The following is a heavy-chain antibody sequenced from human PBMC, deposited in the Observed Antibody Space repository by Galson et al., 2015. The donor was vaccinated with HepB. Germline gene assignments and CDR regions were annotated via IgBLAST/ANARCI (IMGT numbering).Heavy chain of an antibody. CDR2: IDPSDSYT. Sequence: QSGAEVKKPGESLRISCKVSGDSLTNYWINWVRQMPGKGLEWMGRIDPSDSYTNYSPSFQGHVTIATDKSISTAYLQWSSLKASDTAMYYCSSQPLYCGGDCGAYHLDSWAQGTLVTVSS. J-gene: IGHJ4*02. D-gene: IGHD2-21*02. CDR1: GDSLTNYW. CDR3: SSQPLYCGGDCGAYHLDS. V-gene: IGHV5-10-1*01.